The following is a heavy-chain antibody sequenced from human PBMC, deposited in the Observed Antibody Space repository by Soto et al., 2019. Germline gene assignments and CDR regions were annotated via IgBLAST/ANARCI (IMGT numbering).Heavy chain of an antibody. CDR2: INACNGNT. J-gene: IGHJ4*02. CDR1: GYTFTSYA. V-gene: IGHV1-3*01. CDR3: AREGLNY. Sequence: QVQLVQSGAEVKKPGASVKVSCKASGYTFTSYAMLWVRQAPGQRLEGMGWINACNGNTKYSQKFQGRVTITRDTSASTAYMELSSLRYEDTAVYYCAREGLNYWGQGTLVTVSS.